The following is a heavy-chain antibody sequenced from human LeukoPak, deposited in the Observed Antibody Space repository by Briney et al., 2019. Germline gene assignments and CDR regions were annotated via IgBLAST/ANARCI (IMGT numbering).Heavy chain of an antibody. D-gene: IGHD6-6*01. CDR2: IYYSGST. J-gene: IGHJ6*03. CDR3: ARVKAARPTLHYYYYMDV. CDR1: GGSISSGDYY. Sequence: SETLSLTCTVSGGSISSGDYYRSWIRQPPGKGLEWIGYIYYSGSTYYNPSLKSRVTISVDTSKNQFSLKLSSVTAADTAVYYCARVKAARPTLHYYYYMDVWGKGTTVTVSS. V-gene: IGHV4-30-4*08.